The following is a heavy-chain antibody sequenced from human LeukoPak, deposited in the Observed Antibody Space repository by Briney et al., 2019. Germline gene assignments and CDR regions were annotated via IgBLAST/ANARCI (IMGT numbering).Heavy chain of an antibody. V-gene: IGHV4-39*01. CDR3: ATFYGSGGSGLIDY. J-gene: IGHJ4*02. CDR2: IYYSGST. CDR1: GGSISSSSYY. Sequence: SETLSLTCTVSGGSISSSSYYWGWIRQPPGKGLEWIGSIYYSGSTYYNPSPKSRVTISVDTSKNQFSLKLSSVTAADTAVYYCATFYGSGGSGLIDYWGQGTLVTVSS. D-gene: IGHD3-10*01.